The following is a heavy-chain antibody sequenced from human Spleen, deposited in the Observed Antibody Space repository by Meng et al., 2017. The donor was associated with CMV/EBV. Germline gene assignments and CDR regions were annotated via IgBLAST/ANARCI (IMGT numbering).Heavy chain of an antibody. CDR1: GFTFDDYA. V-gene: IGHV3-43D*03. CDR2: ISWDGGST. Sequence: GESLKISCAASGFTFDDYAMHWVRQAPGKGLEWVSLISWDGGSTYYADSVKGRFTISRDNSKNSLYLQMNSLRAEDTALYYCAKDNHEDYYYYGMDVWGQGTTVTVSS. J-gene: IGHJ6*02. CDR3: AKDNHEDYYYYGMDV. D-gene: IGHD1-14*01.